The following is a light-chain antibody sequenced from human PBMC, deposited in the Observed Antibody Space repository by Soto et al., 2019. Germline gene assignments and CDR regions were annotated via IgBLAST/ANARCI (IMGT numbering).Light chain of an antibody. CDR2: GAS. V-gene: IGKV3-20*01. Sequence: EIVMTQSPGTLSLSPGERATLSCRASQSIAGSYLAWYQQKPGQAPRLLIYGASSRATGIPDRFSGSGSGTDFTLTISRLEPEDFAVYYCQQYGTSPITFGQGTRLEIK. CDR1: QSIAGSY. CDR3: QQYGTSPIT. J-gene: IGKJ5*01.